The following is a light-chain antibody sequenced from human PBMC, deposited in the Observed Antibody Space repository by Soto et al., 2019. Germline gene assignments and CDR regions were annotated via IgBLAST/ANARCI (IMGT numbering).Light chain of an antibody. CDR2: GAS. J-gene: IGKJ1*01. CDR1: QSLSTN. CDR3: LQFNTFPWT. Sequence: EIVMTQSPATLSVSPGEGATLSCRASQSLSTNLAWYQQKPGQAPRLLIYGASTRATGIPARFSGSGSGTEFTLTISSLQSEDFATYYCLQFNTFPWTFGQGTKVEIK. V-gene: IGKV3-15*01.